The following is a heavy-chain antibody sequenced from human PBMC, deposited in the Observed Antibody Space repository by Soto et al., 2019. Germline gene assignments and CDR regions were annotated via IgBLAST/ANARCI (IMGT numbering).Heavy chain of an antibody. CDR2: MNANSGNT. CDR1: GYTFTSSD. CDR3: ARAHNSGDVDY. V-gene: IGHV1-8*02. D-gene: IGHD4-17*01. J-gene: IGHJ4*02. Sequence: ASVKVSGKSSGYTFTSSDINWVRQATGQGLEWMGWMNANSGNTGYAQKFQGRVAMTRDTSISTAYMELSSLTSDDTAVYYCARAHNSGDVDYWGQGTLVTVSS.